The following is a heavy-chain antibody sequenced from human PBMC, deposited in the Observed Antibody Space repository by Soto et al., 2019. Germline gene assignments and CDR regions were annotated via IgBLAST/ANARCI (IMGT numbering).Heavy chain of an antibody. V-gene: IGHV1-18*04. J-gene: IGHJ4*02. CDR3: ARSPRVIVAAKGTLDY. CDR2: ISTSTGNT. Sequence: QVQLVQSGGEVKKPGASVKVSCKASGYTFTTCGITWVRQAPGQGLEWMGWISTSTGNTNYAQKLQDRVTLTTDTSTRTAYLELRSLTSDDTAVYYCARSPRVIVAAKGTLDYWGQGTLVTVSS. D-gene: IGHD5-12*01. CDR1: GYTFTTCG.